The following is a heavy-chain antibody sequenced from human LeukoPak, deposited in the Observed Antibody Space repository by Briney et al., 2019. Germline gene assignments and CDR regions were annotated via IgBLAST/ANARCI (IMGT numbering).Heavy chain of an antibody. CDR1: GGSISSSNW. V-gene: IGHV4-4*02. Sequence: PSETLSLTCAVSGGSISSSNWWSWVRQPPGKGLEWIGEIYHSGSTNYNPSLKSRVTISVDKSKNQFSLKLSSVTAADTAVYYCAQTVVSDYDYVWGKTLLEYYFDYWGQGTLVTVSS. CDR2: IYHSGST. CDR3: AQTVVSDYDYVWGKTLLEYYFDY. D-gene: IGHD3-16*01. J-gene: IGHJ4*02.